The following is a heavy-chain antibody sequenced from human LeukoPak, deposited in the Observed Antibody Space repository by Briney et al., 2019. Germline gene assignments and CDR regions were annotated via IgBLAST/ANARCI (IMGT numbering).Heavy chain of an antibody. CDR1: GGSFSGYY. J-gene: IGHJ4*02. D-gene: IGHD1-1*01. CDR2: INHSGST. V-gene: IGHV4-34*01. CDR3: ARTGTLPYYFDY. Sequence: PSETLSLTCAVYGGSFSGYYWSWIRQPPGKGLEWIGEINHSGSTNYNPSLKSRVTISVDTSKNQFSLKLSSVTAADTAVYYCARTGTLPYYFDYWGQGTLVTVSS.